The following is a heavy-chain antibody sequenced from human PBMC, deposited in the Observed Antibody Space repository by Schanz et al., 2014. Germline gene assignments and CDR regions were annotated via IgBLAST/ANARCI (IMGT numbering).Heavy chain of an antibody. D-gene: IGHD6-19*01. V-gene: IGHV1-2*06. Sequence: QLVQSGAEVKKPGASVKVSCKVSGYTLSKLSIHWVRQAPGQGLEWMGRVSPYSGDTNYAQMFQGRVTMTTDTSISTAYMELSRLTSDDTAVFFCARENTAVAGMPRVMDVWGQGTTVTVTS. CDR2: VSPYSGDT. CDR1: GYTLSKLS. J-gene: IGHJ6*02. CDR3: ARENTAVAGMPRVMDV.